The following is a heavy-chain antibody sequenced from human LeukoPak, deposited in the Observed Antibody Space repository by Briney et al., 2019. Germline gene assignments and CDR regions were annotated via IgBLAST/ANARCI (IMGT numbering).Heavy chain of an antibody. V-gene: IGHV3-15*07. CDR3: TTVYLTGEGNDY. CDR1: GFIFSNAW. J-gene: IGHJ4*02. D-gene: IGHD3-9*01. Sequence: GESLRLSCAASGFIFSNAWMNWVRQAPGKGLEWVGRIKSKTGGGTTDYAAPVKGRFIISRDDSKNTLYLQMNSLKTEDTALYYCTTVYLTGEGNDYWGQGTLVTVSS. CDR2: IKSKTGGGTT.